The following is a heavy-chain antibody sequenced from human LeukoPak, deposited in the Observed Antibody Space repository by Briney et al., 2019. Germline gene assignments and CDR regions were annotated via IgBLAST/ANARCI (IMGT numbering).Heavy chain of an antibody. CDR3: ARTSSWTRSTYYFDY. V-gene: IGHV3-7*01. D-gene: IGHD6-13*01. J-gene: IGHJ4*02. CDR2: IKQDGSEK. Sequence: GGSLRLSCAASGFTFSSYWISWVRRAPGKGLEWVANIKQDGSEKYYVDSVKGRFTISRDNAKNSLYLQLNSLRAEDTAVYYCARTSSWTRSTYYFDYWGQGTLVTVSS. CDR1: GFTFSSYW.